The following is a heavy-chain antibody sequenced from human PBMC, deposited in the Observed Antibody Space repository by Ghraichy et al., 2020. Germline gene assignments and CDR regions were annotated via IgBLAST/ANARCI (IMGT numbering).Heavy chain of an antibody. J-gene: IGHJ3*02. V-gene: IGHV1-69*04. Sequence: SVKVSCKASGGTFSSYAISWVRQAPGQGLEWMGRIIPILGIANYAQKFQGRVTITADKSTSTAYMELSSLRSEDTAVYYCARDSPHGGYAFDIWGQGTMVTVSS. D-gene: IGHD3-10*01. CDR2: IIPILGIA. CDR1: GGTFSSYA. CDR3: ARDSPHGGYAFDI.